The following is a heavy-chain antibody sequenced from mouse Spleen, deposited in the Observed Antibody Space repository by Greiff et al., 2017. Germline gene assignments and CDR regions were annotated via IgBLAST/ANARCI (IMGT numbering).Heavy chain of an antibody. D-gene: IGHD2-14*01. V-gene: IGHV1-59*01. CDR2: IDPSDSYT. CDR1: GYTFTSYW. J-gene: IGHJ3*01. Sequence: VQLQQPGAELVRPGTSVKLSCKASGYTFTSYWMHWVKQRPGQGLEWIGVIDPSDSYTNYNQKFKGKATLTVDTSSSTAYMQLSSLTSEDSAVYYCADRYFAYWGQGTLVTVSA. CDR3: ADRYFAY.